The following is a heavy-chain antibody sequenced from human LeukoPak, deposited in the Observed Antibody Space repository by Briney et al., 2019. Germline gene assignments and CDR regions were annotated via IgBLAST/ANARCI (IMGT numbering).Heavy chain of an antibody. CDR3: ARGTGEGYTYGRYYFDY. CDR2: INPNSGGT. D-gene: IGHD5-18*01. J-gene: IGHJ4*02. CDR1: GYTFTSYG. V-gene: IGHV1-2*02. Sequence: GASVKVSCKASGYTFTSYGISWVRQAPGQGLEWMGWINPNSGGTNYAQKFQGRVTMTRDTSISTAYMELGRLRSDDTAVYYCARGTGEGYTYGRYYFDYWGQGTLVTVSS.